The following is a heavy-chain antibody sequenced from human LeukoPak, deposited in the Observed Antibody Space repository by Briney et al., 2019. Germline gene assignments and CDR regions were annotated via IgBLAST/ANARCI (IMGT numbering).Heavy chain of an antibody. J-gene: IGHJ3*02. Sequence: SETLSLTCTVSGGSISSGSYYWSWIRQPAGKGLEWIGRIYTSGSTNYNPSLKSRVTISVDTSKNQFSLKLSSVTAADTAVYYCAREHGSGSLKYAFDIWGQGTMVTVSS. CDR3: AREHGSGSLKYAFDI. V-gene: IGHV4-61*02. CDR1: GGSISSGSYY. D-gene: IGHD3-10*01. CDR2: IYTSGST.